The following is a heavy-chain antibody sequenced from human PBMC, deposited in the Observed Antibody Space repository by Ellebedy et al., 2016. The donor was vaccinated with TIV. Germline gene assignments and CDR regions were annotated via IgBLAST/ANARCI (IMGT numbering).Heavy chain of an antibody. CDR2: IIPIFGTA. CDR1: GGTFSSYA. Sequence: SVKVSXXASGGTFSSYAISWVRQAPGQGLEWMGGIIPIFGTANYAQKFQGRVTITADESTSTAYMELSSLRSEDTAVYYCARGGYGDLSIYYYYGMDVWGQGTTVTVSS. D-gene: IGHD4-17*01. CDR3: ARGGYGDLSIYYYYGMDV. V-gene: IGHV1-69*13. J-gene: IGHJ6*02.